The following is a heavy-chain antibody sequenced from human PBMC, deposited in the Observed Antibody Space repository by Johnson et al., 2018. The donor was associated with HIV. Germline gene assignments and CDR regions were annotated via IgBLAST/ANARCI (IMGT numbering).Heavy chain of an antibody. D-gene: IGHD3-16*01. CDR1: GLSYSNFG. CDR3: VRDRRGGAFDI. CDR2: ISSSGSTI. V-gene: IGHV3-48*04. J-gene: IGHJ3*02. Sequence: EKLVESGGGVVQPGKSLTLSCVASGLSYSNFGIHWVRQAPGKGLEWVSYISSSGSTIYYADSVKGRFIISRDNAKNSLYLQMNSLRAGDTAVYYCVRDRRGGAFDIWGQGTMVTVSS.